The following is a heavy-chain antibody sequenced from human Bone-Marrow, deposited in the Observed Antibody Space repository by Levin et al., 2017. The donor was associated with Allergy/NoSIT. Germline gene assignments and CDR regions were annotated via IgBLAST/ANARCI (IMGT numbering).Heavy chain of an antibody. D-gene: IGHD6-13*01. Sequence: ASVKVSCKVSGYTLTELSMHWVRQAPGKGLEWRGGFDPEDGETIYAQKFQGRVTMTEDTSTDTAYMELSSLRSEDTAVYYCATDSIAAAGLTYYFDYWGQGTLVTVSS. CDR3: ATDSIAAAGLTYYFDY. V-gene: IGHV1-24*01. CDR2: FDPEDGET. J-gene: IGHJ4*02. CDR1: GYTLTELS.